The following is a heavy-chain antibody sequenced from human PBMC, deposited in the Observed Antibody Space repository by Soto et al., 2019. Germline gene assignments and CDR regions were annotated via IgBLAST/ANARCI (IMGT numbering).Heavy chain of an antibody. CDR1: GFTFSVYW. V-gene: IGHV3-74*01. CDR3: ARPGYSNYGAGVDV. J-gene: IGHJ6*02. D-gene: IGHD4-4*01. Sequence: EVQLVESGGGLVQPGGSLRLSCAASGFTFSVYWMHWVRQAPGKGLVWVSRIDSDGSTTSYADSVKGRFTISRDNAKSTLYLQMHSLTAEDTAVYYCARPGYSNYGAGVDVWGQGTTVTVSS. CDR2: IDSDGSTT.